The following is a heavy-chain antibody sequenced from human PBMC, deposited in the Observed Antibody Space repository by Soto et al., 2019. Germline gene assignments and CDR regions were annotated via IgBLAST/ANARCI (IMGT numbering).Heavy chain of an antibody. CDR2: INHSGST. Sequence: QVQLQQWGAGLLKPSETLSLTCAVYGGSFSGYYWTWIRQPPGTGLEWLGEINHSGSTNYNPSLKSRVPISVDTSKNQFSLKLTSVTAADTALYYGARDKITGLFDYWGQGTLVTVSS. CDR1: GGSFSGYY. D-gene: IGHD2-8*02. J-gene: IGHJ4*02. V-gene: IGHV4-34*01. CDR3: ARDKITGLFDY.